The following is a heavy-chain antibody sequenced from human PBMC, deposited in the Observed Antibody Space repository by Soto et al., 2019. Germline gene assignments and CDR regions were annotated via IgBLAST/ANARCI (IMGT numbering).Heavy chain of an antibody. V-gene: IGHV3-23*01. CDR3: AKDRIAAAGTARSYFDY. CDR1: GFTFSSYA. D-gene: IGHD6-13*01. Sequence: GGSLRLSCAASGFTFSSYAMSWVRQAPGKGLEWVSAISGSGGSTYYADSVKGRFTISRDNSKNTLYLQMNSLRAEDTAVYYCAKDRIAAAGTARSYFDYWGQGTLVTVSS. J-gene: IGHJ4*02. CDR2: ISGSGGST.